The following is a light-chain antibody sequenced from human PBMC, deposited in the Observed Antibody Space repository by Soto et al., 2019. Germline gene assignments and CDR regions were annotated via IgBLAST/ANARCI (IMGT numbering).Light chain of an antibody. J-gene: IGKJ5*01. Sequence: EIVLTQSPGTLSLSPGERATLSCRASQSVGSRSLAWYQQKPGQAPRLLIYGVSSRATGIPDRFSGSGSGTDFTLTISRLEPEDFAVYYCQQYGGSPRYTFGQGTRLEIK. V-gene: IGKV3-20*01. CDR1: QSVGSRS. CDR2: GVS. CDR3: QQYGGSPRYT.